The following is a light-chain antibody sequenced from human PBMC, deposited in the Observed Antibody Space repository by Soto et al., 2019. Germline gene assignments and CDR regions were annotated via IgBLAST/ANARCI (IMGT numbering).Light chain of an antibody. CDR2: GAP. CDR1: QSVSSN. V-gene: IGKV3-15*01. CDR3: HQYGNWPPT. J-gene: IGKJ3*01. Sequence: EIVMTQTPATLSVSPGERATLSCRASQSVSSNLAWYQQKPGQAPRLVIYGAPTRATGYPARFSGSGSGTELTRTILSLQSEDFELYFCHQYGNWPPTFGPGTKVDV.